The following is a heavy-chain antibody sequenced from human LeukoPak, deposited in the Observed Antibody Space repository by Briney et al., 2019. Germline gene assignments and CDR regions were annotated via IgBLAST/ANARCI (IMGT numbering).Heavy chain of an antibody. J-gene: IGHJ4*02. Sequence: GGSLRLSCAASGFTLSDYYMSWIRQAPGKGLEWVSYISSSGSTIYYADSVKGRFTISRDNAKNSLYLQMNSLRAEDTAVYYCASDSYSSGWYFDYWGQGTLVTVSS. CDR1: GFTLSDYY. CDR2: ISSSGSTI. D-gene: IGHD6-19*01. V-gene: IGHV3-11*01. CDR3: ASDSYSSGWYFDY.